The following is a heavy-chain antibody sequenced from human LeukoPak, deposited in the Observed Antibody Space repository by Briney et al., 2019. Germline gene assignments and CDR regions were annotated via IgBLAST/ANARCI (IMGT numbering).Heavy chain of an antibody. CDR3: ARLRDYYYMDV. Sequence: SETLSLTCTVSGGSISSSSYYWGWIRQPPGKGLEWIGSIYYSGSTYYNPSLKSRVTISVDTSKNQFSLKLSSVTAADTAVYYCARLRDYYYMDVWGKGTTVTVSS. V-gene: IGHV4-39*01. CDR2: IYYSGST. CDR1: GGSISSSSYY. J-gene: IGHJ6*03.